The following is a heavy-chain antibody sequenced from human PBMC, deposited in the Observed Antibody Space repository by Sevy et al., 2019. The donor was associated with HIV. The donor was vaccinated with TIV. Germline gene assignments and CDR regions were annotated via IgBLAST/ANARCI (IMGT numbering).Heavy chain of an antibody. Sequence: GGSPRLSCAASGFTFSSYAMSWVRQAPGKGLEWVSAISGSGGSTYYADSVKGRFTISRDNSKNTLYVQMNSLRVEDTAVYYCAKAEGPYYYDSSGYVDAFDIWGQGTMVTVSS. D-gene: IGHD3-22*01. J-gene: IGHJ3*02. V-gene: IGHV3-23*01. CDR2: ISGSGGST. CDR1: GFTFSSYA. CDR3: AKAEGPYYYDSSGYVDAFDI.